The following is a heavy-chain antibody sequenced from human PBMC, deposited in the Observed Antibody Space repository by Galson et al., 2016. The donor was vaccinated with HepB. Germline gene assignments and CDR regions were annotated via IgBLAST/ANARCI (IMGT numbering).Heavy chain of an antibody. V-gene: IGHV4-59*01. J-gene: IGHJ6*02. CDR1: GASISGYY. CDR3: ARYDSGGWYGFHYGMDV. CDR2: IYYSGRT. Sequence: TLSLTCTVSGASISGYYLSWIRQPPGKGLEWIGYIYYSGRTNYNPSLKSRVTISVDTSKNQFSLKLSSVTAADTAVYYCARYDSGGWYGFHYGMDVWGQGTTVTVSS. D-gene: IGHD6-19*01.